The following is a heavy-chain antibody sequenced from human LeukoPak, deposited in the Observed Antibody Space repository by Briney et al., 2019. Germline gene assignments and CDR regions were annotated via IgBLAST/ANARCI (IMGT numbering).Heavy chain of an antibody. CDR1: GGPISSGGYY. J-gene: IGHJ4*02. CDR2: IYYSGST. V-gene: IGHV4-31*03. Sequence: SQTLSLTCTVSGGPISSGGYYWSWIRQHPGKGLEWIGYIYYSGSTYYNPSLKSRVTISVDTSKNQFSLKLSSVTAADTAVYYCARVARGTTVEFDYWGQGTLVTVSS. D-gene: IGHD4-23*01. CDR3: ARVARGTTVEFDY.